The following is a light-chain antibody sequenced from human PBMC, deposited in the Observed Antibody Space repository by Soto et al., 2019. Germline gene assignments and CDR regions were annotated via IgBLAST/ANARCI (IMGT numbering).Light chain of an antibody. J-gene: IGLJ1*01. CDR2: QDS. V-gene: IGLV3-1*01. CDR1: KLGDKY. CDR3: QAWDSSTAYV. Sequence: SYELTQPHSVSVSPGQTASITCSGDKLGDKYAGWYQQKPGQSTVLVIYQDSKRPSGIPERFSGSNSGNTATLTISGTQAMDEADYYGQAWDSSTAYVFGTGTKVTVL.